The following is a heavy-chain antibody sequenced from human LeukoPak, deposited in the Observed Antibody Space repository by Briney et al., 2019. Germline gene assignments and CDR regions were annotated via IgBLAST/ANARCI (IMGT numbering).Heavy chain of an antibody. CDR3: ARGGYSSSSTLFDP. D-gene: IGHD6-13*01. V-gene: IGHV1-69*06. J-gene: IGHJ5*02. CDR2: IIPIFGTA. Sequence: SVKVSCKASGGTFSGYAISWVRQAPGQGLEWMGRIIPIFGTANYAQKFQGRVTITADKSTSTAYMELSSLRSEDTAVYYCARGGYSSSSTLFDPWGQGTLVTVSS. CDR1: GGTFSGYA.